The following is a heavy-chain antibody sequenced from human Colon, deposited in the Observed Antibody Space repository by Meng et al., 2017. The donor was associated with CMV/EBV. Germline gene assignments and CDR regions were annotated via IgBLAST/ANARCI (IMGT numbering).Heavy chain of an antibody. J-gene: IGHJ4*02. Sequence: SETLSLTCYVSGDSVNNNNYFWGWVRQPPGKGLEWIGSLDSSGNTYYSPSLTGRVTISRDTSKNHFSLKLTSLTAADAAFYYCARFHNYDIKIDDWGQGTLVTVSS. D-gene: IGHD3-16*01. CDR3: ARFHNYDIKIDD. V-gene: IGHV4-39*02. CDR1: GDSVNNNNYF. CDR2: LDSSGNT.